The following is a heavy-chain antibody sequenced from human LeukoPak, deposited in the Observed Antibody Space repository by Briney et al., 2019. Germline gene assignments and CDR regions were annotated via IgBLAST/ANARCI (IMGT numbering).Heavy chain of an antibody. CDR1: GFTFSSCA. V-gene: IGHV3-23*01. J-gene: IGHJ4*02. Sequence: PGGSLRLSCAASGFTFSSCAMSWVRQAPGKGLEWVSAISGSGGSTYYADSVKGRFTISRDNSKNTLYLQMNSLRAEDTAVYYCAKEGPGLRYFDWEVGFDYWGQGTLVTVSS. CDR2: ISGSGGST. CDR3: AKEGPGLRYFDWEVGFDY. D-gene: IGHD3-9*01.